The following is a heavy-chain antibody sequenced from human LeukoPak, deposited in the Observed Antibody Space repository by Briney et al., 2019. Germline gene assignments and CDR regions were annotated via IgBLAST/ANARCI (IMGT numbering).Heavy chain of an antibody. J-gene: IGHJ5*02. V-gene: IGHV4-34*01. CDR1: GGSFSGYY. D-gene: IGHD3-3*01. CDR2: INHSGST. CDR3: ARGARITIFGVVIPTFDP. Sequence: SETLSLTCAVYGGSFSGYYWSWIRQPPGQGLEWIGEINHSGSTNYNPSLKSRVTISVDTSKNQFSLKLSSVTAADTAVYYCARGARITIFGVVIPTFDPWGQGTLVTVSS.